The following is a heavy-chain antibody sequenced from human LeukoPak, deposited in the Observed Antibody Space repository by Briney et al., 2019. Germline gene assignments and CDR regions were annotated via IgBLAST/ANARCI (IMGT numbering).Heavy chain of an antibody. D-gene: IGHD2-2*02. V-gene: IGHV1-69*06. CDR3: ARGRGTAIPQSFDY. CDR2: ITPIFGTA. J-gene: IGHJ4*02. Sequence: ASVKVSCKASGGTFSSYAISWVRQAPGQGLEWMGGITPIFGTANYAQKFQGRVTITADKSTSTAYMELSSLRSEDTAVYYCARGRGTAIPQSFDYWGQGTLVTVSS. CDR1: GGTFSSYA.